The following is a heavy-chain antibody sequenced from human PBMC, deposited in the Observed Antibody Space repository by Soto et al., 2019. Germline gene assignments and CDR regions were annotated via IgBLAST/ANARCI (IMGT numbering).Heavy chain of an antibody. Sequence: NPSETLSLTCTVSGGSISSYYWSWIRQPPGKGLEWIGYIYYSGSTNYNPSLKSRVTISVDTSKNQFSLKLSSVTAADTAVYYCARSGYYPKYDYWGQGTLVTVSS. D-gene: IGHD3-3*01. CDR3: ARSGYYPKYDY. V-gene: IGHV4-59*01. J-gene: IGHJ4*02. CDR1: GGSISSYY. CDR2: IYYSGST.